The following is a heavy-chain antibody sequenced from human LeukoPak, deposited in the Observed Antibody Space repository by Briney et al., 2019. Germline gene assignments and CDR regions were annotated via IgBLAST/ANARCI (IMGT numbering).Heavy chain of an antibody. CDR3: ARVVVQLWLPYNWFDP. Sequence: PGGSLRLSCAASGFSFNSYAMNWVRQAPGKGLEWVANIKQDGSEKYYVDSVKGRFTISRDNAKNSLYLQMNSLRAEDTAVYYCARVVVQLWLPYNWFDPWGQGTLVTVSS. J-gene: IGHJ5*02. CDR2: IKQDGSEK. D-gene: IGHD5-18*01. CDR1: GFSFNSYA. V-gene: IGHV3-7*01.